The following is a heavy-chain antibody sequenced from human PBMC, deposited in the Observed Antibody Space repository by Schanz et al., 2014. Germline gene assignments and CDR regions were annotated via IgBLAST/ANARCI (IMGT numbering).Heavy chain of an antibody. CDR2: IGTSGGT. CDR3: ANNWNLDY. V-gene: IGHV3-23*01. J-gene: IGHJ4*02. D-gene: IGHD1-20*01. CDR1: GLIFSNYV. Sequence: EVQLLESGGGLVQPGGSLKLSCAASGLIFSNYVMSWVRQAPGKGLEWVSTIGTSGGTNYAESVKGRFTISRDNSKNTLYLQMNSLRAEDTAVYYCANNWNLDYWGQGTLVIVSS.